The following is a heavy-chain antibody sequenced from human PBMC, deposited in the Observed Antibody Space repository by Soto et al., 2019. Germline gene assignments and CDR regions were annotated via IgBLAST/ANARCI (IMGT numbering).Heavy chain of an antibody. D-gene: IGHD1-1*01. V-gene: IGHV4-59*01. Sequence: PSETLSLTCTVSGGSISSYYWSWIRQPPGKGLEWIGYIYYSGSTNYNPSLKSRVTISVDTSKNQFSLKLSSVTAADTAVYYCATERGYYSWFDPWGQGTLVTVSS. CDR1: GGSISSYY. CDR2: IYYSGST. J-gene: IGHJ5*02. CDR3: ATERGYYSWFDP.